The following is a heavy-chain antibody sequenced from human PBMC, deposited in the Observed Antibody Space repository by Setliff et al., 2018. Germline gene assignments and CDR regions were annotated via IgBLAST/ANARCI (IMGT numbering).Heavy chain of an antibody. D-gene: IGHD6-6*01. V-gene: IGHV4-34*01. CDR2: INHSGTT. CDR1: GGTFSDCY. Sequence: PSETLSLTCSAYGGTFSDCYWTWIRQPPGKGLEWIGEINHSGTTNYNPSLKSRVTISVDTSKNQFSLTMTSVTAADAAVYYCARGRNVAARLLDTWGQGSRVTVS. J-gene: IGHJ5*02. CDR3: ARGRNVAARLLDT.